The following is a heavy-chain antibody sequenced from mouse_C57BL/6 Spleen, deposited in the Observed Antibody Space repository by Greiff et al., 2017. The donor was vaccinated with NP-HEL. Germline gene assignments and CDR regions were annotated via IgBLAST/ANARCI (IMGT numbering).Heavy chain of an antibody. D-gene: IGHD3-2*02. CDR1: GYTFTSYG. CDR3: ARRSSGYVNFDY. V-gene: IGHV1-81*01. CDR2: IYPRSGNT. Sequence: QVQLQQSGAELARPGASVKLSCKASGYTFTSYGISWVKQRTGQGLEWIGEIYPRSGNTYYNEKFKCKATLTADKSSSTAYMELRSLTSEDSAVYFCARRSSGYVNFDYWGQGTTLTVSS. J-gene: IGHJ2*01.